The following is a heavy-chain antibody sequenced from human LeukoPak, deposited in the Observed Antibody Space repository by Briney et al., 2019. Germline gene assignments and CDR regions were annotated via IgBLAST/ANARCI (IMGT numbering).Heavy chain of an antibody. CDR2: ISGSGGST. CDR3: ARGRSQWLVRVSDY. CDR1: GFTFSSYA. V-gene: IGHV3-23*01. Sequence: GGSLRLSCAASGFTFSSYAMSWARQAPGKGLEWVSAISGSGGSTYYADFVKGRFTISRDNSKNTLYPQMNSLRAEDTAVYYCARGRSQWLVRVSDYWGQGTLVTVSS. D-gene: IGHD6-19*01. J-gene: IGHJ4*02.